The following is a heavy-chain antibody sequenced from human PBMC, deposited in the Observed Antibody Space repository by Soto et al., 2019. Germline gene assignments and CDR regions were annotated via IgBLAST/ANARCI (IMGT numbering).Heavy chain of an antibody. D-gene: IGHD1-26*01. CDR3: ARDSGRYFFDY. Sequence: EVQVVESGRGLIQPGGSLRLSCTASEFSVSTDYMSWVRQAPGKGLEWVSVIYSGGSTYYADSVKGRFTISRDKSNNTLFLQMDSLRAEDTAIYYCARDSGRYFFDYWGRGTLVTDSS. V-gene: IGHV3-53*01. CDR2: IYSGGST. CDR1: EFSVSTDY. J-gene: IGHJ4*02.